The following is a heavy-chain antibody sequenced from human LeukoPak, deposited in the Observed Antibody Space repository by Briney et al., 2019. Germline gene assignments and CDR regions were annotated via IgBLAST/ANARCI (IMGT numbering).Heavy chain of an antibody. CDR3: ARGVTMVRGVMNPNCKPDAFDI. Sequence: SETLSLTCAVYGGSFSGYYWSWIRQPPGKGLEWIGEINHSGSTNYNPSLKSRVTISVDTSKNQFSLKLSSVTAADTAVYYCARGVTMVRGVMNPNCKPDAFDIWGQGTMVTVSS. V-gene: IGHV4-34*01. CDR2: INHSGST. CDR1: GGSFSGYY. D-gene: IGHD3-10*01. J-gene: IGHJ3*02.